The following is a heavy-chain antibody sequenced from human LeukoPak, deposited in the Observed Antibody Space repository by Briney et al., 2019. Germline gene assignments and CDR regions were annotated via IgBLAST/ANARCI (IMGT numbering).Heavy chain of an antibody. CDR2: ISSSSSYI. Sequence: PGGSLRLSCAASGFTVSSYSMNWVRQAPGKGLEWVSSISSSSSYIYYADSVKGRFTISRDNAKNSLYLQMNSLRAEDTAVYYCARDQPIFGVVDYYYYYMDVWGKGTTVTVSS. J-gene: IGHJ6*03. CDR1: GFTVSSYS. D-gene: IGHD3-3*01. V-gene: IGHV3-21*01. CDR3: ARDQPIFGVVDYYYYYMDV.